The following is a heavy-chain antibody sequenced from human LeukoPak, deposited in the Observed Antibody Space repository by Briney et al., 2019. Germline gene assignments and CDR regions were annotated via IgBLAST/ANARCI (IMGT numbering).Heavy chain of an antibody. Sequence: GGSLRLSCVASGFTFSSYSMNWVRQAPGKGLEWVSSISSSSSYIYYADSVKGRFTISRDNAKNSLYLQMNSLRAEDTAVYYCARVGAALYYFDYWGQGTLVTVSS. V-gene: IGHV3-21*01. CDR3: ARVGAALYYFDY. CDR1: GFTFSSYS. J-gene: IGHJ4*02. D-gene: IGHD3-10*01. CDR2: ISSSSSYI.